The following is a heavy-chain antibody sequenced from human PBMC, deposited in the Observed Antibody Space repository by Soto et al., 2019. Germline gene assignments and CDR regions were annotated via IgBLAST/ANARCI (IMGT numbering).Heavy chain of an antibody. Sequence: EVQLLESGGGLVQPGGSLRLSCAASGFTFSSYAMSWVRQAPWKGLEWVSTISGSGGRTYYADSVKGRFTISRDNSKNTLYRQMNSLRAEDTAVYYCGTQARSGCFDYWGQGTLFTVAS. CDR2: ISGSGGRT. CDR3: GTQARSGCFDY. D-gene: IGHD6-19*01. CDR1: GFTFSSYA. J-gene: IGHJ4*02. V-gene: IGHV3-23*01.